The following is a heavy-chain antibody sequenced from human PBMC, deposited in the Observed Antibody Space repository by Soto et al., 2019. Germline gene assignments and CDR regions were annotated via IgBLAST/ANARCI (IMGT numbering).Heavy chain of an antibody. CDR1: GGSITSSSYY. Sequence: TSETLSLTCTVSGGSITSSSYYWGWIRQPPGKGLEWIGSIYYSGSTYYNPSLKSRVTISVDTSKKQFSLKLSSVTAADTAVYYCARHDYYGSGSYKGTHYYYYGMDVWGQGTTVTVSS. CDR3: ARHDYYGSGSYKGTHYYYYGMDV. V-gene: IGHV4-39*01. D-gene: IGHD3-10*01. CDR2: IYYSGST. J-gene: IGHJ6*02.